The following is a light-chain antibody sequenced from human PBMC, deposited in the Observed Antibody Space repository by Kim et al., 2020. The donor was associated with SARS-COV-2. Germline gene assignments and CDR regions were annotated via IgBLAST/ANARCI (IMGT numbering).Light chain of an antibody. Sequence: PGQSVTISCTGTSSDVGGYNFVSWYQQHPGKAPRLLIYDVTKRPSGVPDRFSGSKFGITASLTVSGLQAEDEADYYCSSYAGSTYVFGPGTKVTVL. CDR3: SSYAGSTYV. CDR2: DVT. CDR1: SSDVGGYNF. V-gene: IGLV2-8*01. J-gene: IGLJ1*01.